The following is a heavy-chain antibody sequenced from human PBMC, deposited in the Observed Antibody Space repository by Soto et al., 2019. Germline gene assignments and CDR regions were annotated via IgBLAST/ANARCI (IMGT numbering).Heavy chain of an antibody. J-gene: IGHJ6*02. Sequence: ASVKVSCKASGGTFSSYAISWVRQAPGQGLEWMGGIIPIFGTANYAQKFQGRVTITADESTSTAYMELSSLRSGDTAVYYCARFEYSSSRGGIYYYYGMDVWRQGTTVTVSS. V-gene: IGHV1-69*13. D-gene: IGHD6-6*01. CDR3: ARFEYSSSRGGIYYYYGMDV. CDR2: IIPIFGTA. CDR1: GGTFSSYA.